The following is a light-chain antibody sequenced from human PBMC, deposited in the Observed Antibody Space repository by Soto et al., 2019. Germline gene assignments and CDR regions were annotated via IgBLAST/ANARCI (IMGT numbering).Light chain of an antibody. Sequence: DIVMTQSPDSLAVSLGERATINCKSSQSVLYSSNNKNYLAWYQQKSGQPHKLLIYWASNQESGVPDQFSGSGSGTDFTLTISSLQAEDVAVYYCQQYYSTPPTFGQGTKVEIK. CDR2: WAS. CDR3: QQYYSTPPT. V-gene: IGKV4-1*01. J-gene: IGKJ1*01. CDR1: QSVLYSSNNKNY.